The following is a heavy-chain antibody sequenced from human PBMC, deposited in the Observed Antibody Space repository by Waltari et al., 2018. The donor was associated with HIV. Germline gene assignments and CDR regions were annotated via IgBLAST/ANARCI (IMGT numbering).Heavy chain of an antibody. CDR1: SGSISSISYY. CDR2: IYYRGTT. Sequence: QLQLQESGPGLVKPSETLSLTCTVSSGSISSISYYWGWIRQPPGKGLEWIGTIYYRGTTYYNPSLKSRVGISVDTSKNQFSLKLSSVTAADTAVYYCARGAYCSGGSCFFDHWGQGTPVTVSS. J-gene: IGHJ4*02. V-gene: IGHV4-39*01. D-gene: IGHD2-15*01. CDR3: ARGAYCSGGSCFFDH.